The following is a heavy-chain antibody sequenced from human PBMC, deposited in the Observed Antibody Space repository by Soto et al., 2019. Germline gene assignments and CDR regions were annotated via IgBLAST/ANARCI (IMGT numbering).Heavy chain of an antibody. Sequence: GESLKISCAASGFTFSSYGIHWVRQAPGEGLEWVAVISYDGTNKYYADSVKGRFTVSRDNSKNTLYLQMNSLRAEDTAVYYCARDDTTVTANYYYYYGMDVWGQGTTITVSS. V-gene: IGHV3-30*03. D-gene: IGHD4-17*01. CDR1: GFTFSSYG. J-gene: IGHJ6*02. CDR3: ARDDTTVTANYYYYYGMDV. CDR2: ISYDGTNK.